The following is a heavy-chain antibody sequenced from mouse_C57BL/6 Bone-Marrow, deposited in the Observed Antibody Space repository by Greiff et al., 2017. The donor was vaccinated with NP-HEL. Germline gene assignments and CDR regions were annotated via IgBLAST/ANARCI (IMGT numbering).Heavy chain of an antibody. J-gene: IGHJ4*01. CDR3: ARELLRPYYAMDY. V-gene: IGHV1-69*01. CDR2: IDPSDSYT. Sequence: QVQLQQPGAELVMPGASVKLSCKASGYTFTSYWMHWVKQRPGQGLEWIGEIDPSDSYTNYNQKFKGKSTLTVDTSSSTAYMQLSSLTSDDSAVYYGARELLRPYYAMDYWGQGTSVTVSS. D-gene: IGHD1-1*01. CDR1: GYTFTSYW.